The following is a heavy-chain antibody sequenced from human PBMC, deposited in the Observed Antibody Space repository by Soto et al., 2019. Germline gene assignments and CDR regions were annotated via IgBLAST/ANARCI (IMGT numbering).Heavy chain of an antibody. CDR1: GGTFRSYA. Sequence: SVKVSCKASGGTFRSYAISWVRQAPGQGLEWMGGIIPIFGTANYAQKFQGRVTITADESTSTAYMELSSLRSEDTAVYYCARGLSSGYFTVDYWGQGTLVTVSS. V-gene: IGHV1-69*01. J-gene: IGHJ4*02. D-gene: IGHD3-22*01. CDR2: IIPIFGTA. CDR3: ARGLSSGYFTVDY.